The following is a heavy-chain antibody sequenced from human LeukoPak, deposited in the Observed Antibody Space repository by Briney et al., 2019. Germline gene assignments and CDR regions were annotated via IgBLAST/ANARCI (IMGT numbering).Heavy chain of an antibody. D-gene: IGHD3-22*01. J-gene: IGHJ3*02. CDR3: AITHSTHYYDSSGYYHPNDAFDI. V-gene: IGHV1-8*01. CDR1: GYTFTSYD. Sequence: ASVKVSCKASGYTFTSYDINWVRQATGQGLEWMGWMNPNSGNTGYAQKFQGRVTMTRNTSISTAYMELSSLRSEDTAVYYCAITHSTHYYDSSGYYHPNDAFDIWGQGTVVTVSS. CDR2: MNPNSGNT.